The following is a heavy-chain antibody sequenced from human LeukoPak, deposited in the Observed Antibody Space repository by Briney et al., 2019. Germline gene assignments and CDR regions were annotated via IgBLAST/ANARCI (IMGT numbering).Heavy chain of an antibody. Sequence: SETLSLTCTVSGGSISSGDNYWTWIRQHPGKGLEWIGCIYYSGSTYYNPSLKSRVIISADTSKNQFSLKLSSVTAADTAVYYCARGLGWLQLDYSDFWGQGTLVTVSS. J-gene: IGHJ4*02. CDR1: GGSISSGDNY. CDR3: ARGLGWLQLDYSDF. V-gene: IGHV4-31*03. D-gene: IGHD5-24*01. CDR2: IYYSGST.